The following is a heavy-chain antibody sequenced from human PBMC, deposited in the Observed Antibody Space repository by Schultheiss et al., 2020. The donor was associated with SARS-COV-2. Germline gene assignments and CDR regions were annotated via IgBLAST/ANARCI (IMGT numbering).Heavy chain of an antibody. CDR3: ARDRAQGGSGPFDY. CDR2: IYSGGST. V-gene: IGHV3-66*01. D-gene: IGHD3-10*01. CDR1: GFTVSSNY. Sequence: GESLKISCAASGFTVSSNYMSWVRQAPGKGLEWVSVIYSGGSTYYADSVKGRFTISRDNSKNTLYLQMNSLRAEDTAVYYCARDRAQGGSGPFDYWGQGTLVTVSS. J-gene: IGHJ4*02.